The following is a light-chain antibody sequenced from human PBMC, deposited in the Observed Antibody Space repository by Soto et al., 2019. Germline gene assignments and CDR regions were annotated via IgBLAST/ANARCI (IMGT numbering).Light chain of an antibody. J-gene: IGLJ2*01. CDR3: QVWDSDTDHVV. Sequence: SYELTQPPSVSVAPGQTASFTCGGHNIWSKSVHWHQQKPGQAPILVIYDDDDRPSGIPGRFSGSNSGSAATLTISRVEAGDEADYYCQVWDSDTDHVVFGGGTKLTVL. CDR2: DDD. V-gene: IGLV3-21*02. CDR1: NIWSKS.